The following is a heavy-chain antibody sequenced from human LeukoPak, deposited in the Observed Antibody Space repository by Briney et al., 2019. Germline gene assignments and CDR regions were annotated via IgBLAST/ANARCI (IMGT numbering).Heavy chain of an antibody. CDR1: GFTFDNYA. J-gene: IGHJ4*02. Sequence: QPGGSLRLSCAASGFTFDNYAMNWVRQVPGKGLEWISLISWNSGTIGYADSVKGRFTISRDNANNFLYLQMNSLRAEDTAVYYCARDNGWSADFWGQGTLVTVSS. CDR3: ARDNGWSADF. CDR2: ISWNSGTI. V-gene: IGHV3-9*01. D-gene: IGHD2-15*01.